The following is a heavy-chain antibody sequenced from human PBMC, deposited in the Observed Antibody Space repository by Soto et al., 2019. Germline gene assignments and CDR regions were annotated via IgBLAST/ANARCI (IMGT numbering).Heavy chain of an antibody. V-gene: IGHV4-30-2*01. J-gene: IGHJ4*02. Sequence: TLCLTCAVSGGSISRGGYSWSWIRQPPGKGLEWIGYIYHSGSTYYNPSLKSRVTISVDRSKNQFSLKLSSVTAADTAVYYCARAVRLLSDPFAYWGQGHLVTVS. CDR2: IYHSGST. CDR3: ARAVRLLSDPFAY. D-gene: IGHD2-2*01. CDR1: GGSISRGGYS.